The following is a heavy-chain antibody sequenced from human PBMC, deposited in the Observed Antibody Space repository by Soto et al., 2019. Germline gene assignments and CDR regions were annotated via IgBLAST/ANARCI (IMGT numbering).Heavy chain of an antibody. CDR3: ARGPGITGTTFVHDWFDP. CDR1: GGSFSGYY. Sequence: SETLSLTCAVYGGSFSGYYWSWIRQPPGKGLEWIGEINHSGSTNYNPSLKSRVTISVDTSKNQFSLKLSSVTAADTAVYYCARGPGITGTTFVHDWFDPWGQGTLVTVSS. D-gene: IGHD1-20*01. CDR2: INHSGST. V-gene: IGHV4-34*01. J-gene: IGHJ5*02.